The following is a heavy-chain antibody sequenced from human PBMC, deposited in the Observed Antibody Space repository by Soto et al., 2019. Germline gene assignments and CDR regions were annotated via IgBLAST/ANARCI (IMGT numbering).Heavy chain of an antibody. V-gene: IGHV1-69*01. Sequence: QMQLVQSGAEVKKPGSSVKVSCKASGGTFSSHAISWVRQAPGQGLEWMGGIIIIFVTTNNAQKFQGRVTLTAVQSTRTAAMERLRLTSEYSAIYFCAVYRGDMATTVEQWGQVTLVSVS. CDR3: AVYRGDMATTVEQ. CDR1: GGTFSSHA. D-gene: IGHD5-12*01. CDR2: IIIIFVTT. J-gene: IGHJ4*02.